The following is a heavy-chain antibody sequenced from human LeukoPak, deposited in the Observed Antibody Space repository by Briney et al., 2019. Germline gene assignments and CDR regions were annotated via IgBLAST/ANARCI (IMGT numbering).Heavy chain of an antibody. CDR3: ASSQLENWNDAPSLDY. J-gene: IGHJ4*02. D-gene: IGHD1-1*01. CDR1: GFTVSSNY. Sequence: PGGSLRLSCAASGFTVSSNYMSWVRQAPGKGLKWVSVIYSGGSTYYADSVKGRFTISSDNSKNTLYLQMNSLRAEDTAVYYCASSQLENWNDAPSLDYWGQGTPVTVSS. V-gene: IGHV3-66*01. CDR2: IYSGGST.